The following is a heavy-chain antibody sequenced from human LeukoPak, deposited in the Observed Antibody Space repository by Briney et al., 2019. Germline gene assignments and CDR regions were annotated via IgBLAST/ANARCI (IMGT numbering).Heavy chain of an antibody. CDR2: INAGNGNT. Sequence: ASVKVSCKASGYTFTSYAIYWVRQAPGQRLEWMGWINAGNGNTKYSQKFQGRVTITRDTSASTAYMELSSLRSEDTAVYYCARDQSSYYDILTGYYNGRGIFDYWGRGTLVTVSS. CDR1: GYTFTSYA. V-gene: IGHV1-3*01. CDR3: ARDQSSYYDILTGYYNGRGIFDY. J-gene: IGHJ4*02. D-gene: IGHD3-9*01.